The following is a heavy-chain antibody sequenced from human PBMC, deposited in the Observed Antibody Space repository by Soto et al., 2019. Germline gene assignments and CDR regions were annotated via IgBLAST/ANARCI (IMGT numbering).Heavy chain of an antibody. V-gene: IGHV3-21*01. Sequence: EVQLVESGGGLVKPGGSLRLSCAASGFTFSSYSMNWVRQAPGKGLEWVSSISSSSSYIYYADSVKGRFTISRDNTKNTRDLQMNSLGAEDTAVYYGAGDRRGYSYGYGLGYWGKGTLVTVSS. CDR3: AGDRRGYSYGYGLGY. CDR2: ISSSSSYI. D-gene: IGHD5-18*01. J-gene: IGHJ4*02. CDR1: GFTFSSYS.